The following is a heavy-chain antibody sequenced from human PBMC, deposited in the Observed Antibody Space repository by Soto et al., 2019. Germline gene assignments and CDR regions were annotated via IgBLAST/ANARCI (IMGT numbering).Heavy chain of an antibody. CDR3: ATFRTVTGPGWGRASEY. J-gene: IGHJ4*02. CDR1: GFNFNNYA. V-gene: IGHV3-23*01. CDR2: ISSSGGTT. D-gene: IGHD6-19*01. Sequence: VHLLESGGGLVQPGGSLRLSCATSGFNFNNYAMSWVRQAPGERLEWVSFISSSGGTTYYADSVKGRFTISRDNSRNTVFLQMNTLGAEYPAIYYCATFRTVTGPGWGRASEYWGQGTRVTVSS.